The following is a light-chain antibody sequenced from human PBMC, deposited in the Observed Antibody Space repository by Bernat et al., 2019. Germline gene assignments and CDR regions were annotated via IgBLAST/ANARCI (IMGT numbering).Light chain of an antibody. V-gene: IGKV3-11*01. CDR2: DAS. CDR3: QQRNSWPLT. J-gene: IGKJ4*01. Sequence: EIVLIQSPATLSLSPGERATLSCRASQSIRSYLGWYQQKPGQAPRLLIYDASNRATGIPARFSGSGSGTDFTLTISSLEPEDFAVYYCQQRNSWPLTCGGGTKVEI. CDR1: QSIRSY.